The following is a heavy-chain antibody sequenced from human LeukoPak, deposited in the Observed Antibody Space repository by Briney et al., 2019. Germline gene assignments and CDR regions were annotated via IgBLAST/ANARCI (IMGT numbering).Heavy chain of an antibody. Sequence: GGSLRLSCAASGFTFSSYAMSWVRQAPGKGLEWVSAISGSGGSTYYAAFVKRRFTFSRDNSKNTLYLRIYSLRAEDTAVYYCAKYCGGDCYPPIDYYYYYYMDVWGKGTTVTVSS. CDR3: AKYCGGDCYPPIDYYYYYYMDV. D-gene: IGHD2-21*02. CDR2: ISGSGGST. J-gene: IGHJ6*03. V-gene: IGHV3-23*01. CDR1: GFTFSSYA.